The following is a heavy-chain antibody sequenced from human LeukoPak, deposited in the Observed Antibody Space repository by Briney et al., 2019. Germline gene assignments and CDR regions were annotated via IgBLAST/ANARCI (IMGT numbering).Heavy chain of an antibody. J-gene: IGHJ4*02. Sequence: GGSLRLSCAASGFTFSDYYMSWIRQAPGKGLEWVSYISSSGSTIYYADSVKGRFTISRDNAKNSLYLQMNSLRAEDTAVYYCAKDTAYSGSSYFDYWGQGTLVTVSS. D-gene: IGHD1-26*01. CDR1: GFTFSDYY. V-gene: IGHV3-11*04. CDR2: ISSSGSTI. CDR3: AKDTAYSGSSYFDY.